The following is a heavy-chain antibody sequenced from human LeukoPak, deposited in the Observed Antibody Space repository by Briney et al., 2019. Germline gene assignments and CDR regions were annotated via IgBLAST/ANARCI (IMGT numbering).Heavy chain of an antibody. CDR2: ISGSGVTM. D-gene: IGHD6-19*01. V-gene: IGHV3-48*03. J-gene: IGHJ4*02. CDR1: GFTFSSDA. Sequence: GGSLRLSCAASGFTFSSDAMSWVRQAPGRGLEWVSYISGSGVTMYYADSVKGRFTISRDDAKNSLYLQMNSLRAEDTAVYYCAREDIRLDYFDYWGQGTLVTVSS. CDR3: AREDIRLDYFDY.